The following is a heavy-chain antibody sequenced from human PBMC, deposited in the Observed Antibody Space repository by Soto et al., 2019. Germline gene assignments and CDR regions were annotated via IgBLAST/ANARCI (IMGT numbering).Heavy chain of an antibody. CDR3: ARRERYYGSPGWFDP. CDR1: GASINNFAYY. V-gene: IGHV4-39*01. J-gene: IGHJ5*01. D-gene: IGHD3-10*01. CDR2: VYYNENT. Sequence: PSDTLSVTCSVSGASINNFAYYWGWIRQPPGRGLEWIGTVYYNENTYYNPSLRSRVAISVDTAKNQFSLNLRSVTAADTAVYFCARRERYYGSPGWFDPWGQGTLVTVSS.